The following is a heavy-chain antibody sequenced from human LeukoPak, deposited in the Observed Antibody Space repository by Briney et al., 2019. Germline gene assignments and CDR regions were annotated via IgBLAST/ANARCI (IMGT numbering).Heavy chain of an antibody. CDR1: GGTFSSYA. J-gene: IGHJ3*02. V-gene: IGHV1-69*13. CDR3: ARRVPAAMVDDAFDI. CDR2: IIPIFGTA. Sequence: GASVKVSCKASGGTFSSYAISWVRQAPGQGLEWMGGIIPIFGTANYAQKFQGRVTITADESTSTAYMELSSLRSEDTAVYYCARRVPAAMVDDAFDIWGQGTVVTVSS. D-gene: IGHD2-2*01.